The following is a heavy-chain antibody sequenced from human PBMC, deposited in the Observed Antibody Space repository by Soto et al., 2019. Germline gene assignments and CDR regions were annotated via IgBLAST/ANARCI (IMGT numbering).Heavy chain of an antibody. D-gene: IGHD6-6*01. CDR3: ARCQYSSRADAFDI. V-gene: IGHV4-39*01. CDR2: IYYSGST. Sequence: QLQLQESGPGLVKPSETLSLTCTVSGGSISSSSYYWGWIRQPPGKWLEWIGSIYYSGSTYYNPSLKSRVTISVDTSKNQFALKLSSVTAADTAVYYCARCQYSSRADAFDIWGQGTMVTVSS. J-gene: IGHJ3*02. CDR1: GGSISSSSYY.